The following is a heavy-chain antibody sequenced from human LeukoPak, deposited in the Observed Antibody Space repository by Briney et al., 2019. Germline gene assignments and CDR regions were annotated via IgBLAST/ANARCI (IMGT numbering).Heavy chain of an antibody. J-gene: IGHJ4*02. CDR3: ARERYCSGGSCYSGDLDY. CDR1: NGPIRRRSYY. CDR2: MYYSGST. D-gene: IGHD2-15*01. Sequence: SEPLSHLCTVSNGPIRRRSYYWLWIRPSPGKGLEWIGSMYYSGSTYYKRSLKSRVTISGDTSKNQFSLKLSSVTAADTAVYYCARERYCSGGSCYSGDLDYWGQGTLVTVSS. V-gene: IGHV4-39*07.